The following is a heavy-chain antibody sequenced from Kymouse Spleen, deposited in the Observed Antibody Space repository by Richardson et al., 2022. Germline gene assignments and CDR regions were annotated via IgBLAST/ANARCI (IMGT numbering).Heavy chain of an antibody. V-gene: IGHV4-39*01. CDR3: ARYYYGSGWFDP. Sequence: QLQLQESGPGLVKPSETLSLTCTVSGGSISSSSYYWGWIRQPPGKGLEWIGSIYYSGSTYYNPSLKSRVTISVDTSKNQFSLKLSSVTAADTAVYYCARYYYGSGWFDPWGQGTLVTVSS. CDR2: IYYSGST. D-gene: IGHD3-10*01. J-gene: IGHJ5*02. CDR1: GGSISSSSYY.